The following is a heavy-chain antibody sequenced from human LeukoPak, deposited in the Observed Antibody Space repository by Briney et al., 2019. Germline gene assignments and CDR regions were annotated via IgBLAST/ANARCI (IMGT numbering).Heavy chain of an antibody. J-gene: IGHJ4*02. CDR3: AKHSGSYQNAFDY. CDR2: ISYDGSNK. Sequence: QPGRSLRLSCTASGFTFSSYGMHWVRQAPGKGLEWVAVISYDGSNKYYADSVKGRFTISRDNSKNTLYLQMNSLRAEDTAAYYCAKHSGSYQNAFDYWGQGTLVTVSS. CDR1: GFTFSSYG. V-gene: IGHV3-30*18. D-gene: IGHD1-26*01.